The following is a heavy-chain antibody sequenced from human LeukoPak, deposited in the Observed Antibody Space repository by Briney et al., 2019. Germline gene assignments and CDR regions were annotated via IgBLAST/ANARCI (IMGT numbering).Heavy chain of an antibody. Sequence: GGSLRLPCAASGFTFSSYAMSWVRQAPGKGLEWVSAISGSGGSTYYADSVKGRFTISRDNSKNTLYLQMNSLRAEDTAVYSCAKAAGDGYNLFLDYWGQGTLVTVSS. CDR2: ISGSGGST. D-gene: IGHD5-24*01. V-gene: IGHV3-23*01. J-gene: IGHJ4*02. CDR1: GFTFSSYA. CDR3: AKAAGDGYNLFLDY.